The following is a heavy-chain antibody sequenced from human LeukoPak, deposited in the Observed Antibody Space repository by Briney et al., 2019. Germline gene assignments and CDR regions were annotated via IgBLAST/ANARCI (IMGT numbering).Heavy chain of an antibody. V-gene: IGHV2-70*11. CDR1: GFSLSTSGMC. D-gene: IGHD5-12*01. Sequence: SGPTLVNPTQALTLTCTFSGFSLSTSGMCVSWIRQPPGKALEWLARIDWDDDKYYSTSLKTRLTISKDTSKNQVVLTMTNMDPVDTATYYCARTIVAHTGNYYHYMDVWGKGTTVTVSS. J-gene: IGHJ6*03. CDR2: IDWDDDK. CDR3: ARTIVAHTGNYYHYMDV.